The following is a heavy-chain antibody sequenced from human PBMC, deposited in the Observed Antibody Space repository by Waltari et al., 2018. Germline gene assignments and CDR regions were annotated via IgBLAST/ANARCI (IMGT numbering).Heavy chain of an antibody. D-gene: IGHD2-15*01. J-gene: IGHJ6*02. Sequence: EVQLVESGGGLVQPGGSLRLSCAASGFTFSSNDMHWVRQATGKGLGWVSAIRSTGDTYYAASVRGRLTIARENAQRSVYLQMNSLRAGDTALYYCATISSVAIHWGQGTTVTVSS. CDR3: ATISSVAIH. CDR1: GFTFSSND. V-gene: IGHV3-13*01. CDR2: IRSTGDT.